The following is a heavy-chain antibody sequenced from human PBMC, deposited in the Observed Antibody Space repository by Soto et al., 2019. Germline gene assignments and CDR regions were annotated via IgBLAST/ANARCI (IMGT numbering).Heavy chain of an antibody. Sequence: SETLSLTCTVSGGSISSSSYYWGWICQPPGKGLEWIGSIYYSGITYYNPSLKSRVTISVDTSKNHFSLKLSSVTAADTAVYYCARSMTTVVTLDYWGQGTLVTVSS. J-gene: IGHJ4*02. V-gene: IGHV4-39*01. D-gene: IGHD4-17*01. CDR1: GGSISSSSYY. CDR2: IYYSGIT. CDR3: ARSMTTVVTLDY.